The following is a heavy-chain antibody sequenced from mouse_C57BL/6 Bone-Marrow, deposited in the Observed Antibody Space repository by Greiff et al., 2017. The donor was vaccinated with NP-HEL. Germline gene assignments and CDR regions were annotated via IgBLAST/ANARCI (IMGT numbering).Heavy chain of an antibody. CDR2: IYPGDGDT. CDR3: ARRDYGSSFPYAMDY. D-gene: IGHD1-1*01. J-gene: IGHJ4*01. CDR1: GYAFSSSW. Sequence: QVQLKQSGPELVKPGASVKISCKASGYAFSSSWMNWVKQRPGKGLEWIGRIYPGDGDTNYNGKFKGKATLTADKSSSTAYMQLSSLTSEDSAVYFCARRDYGSSFPYAMDYWGQGTSVTVSS. V-gene: IGHV1-82*01.